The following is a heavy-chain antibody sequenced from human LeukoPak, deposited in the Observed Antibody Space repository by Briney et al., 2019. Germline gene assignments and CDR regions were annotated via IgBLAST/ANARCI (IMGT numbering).Heavy chain of an antibody. CDR2: IYYSGST. D-gene: IGHD3-10*01. Sequence: SETLSLTCTVSGGSISSGGYYWSWIRQHPGKGLEWIGYIYYSGSTYYNPSLKSRVTISVDTSKNQFSLKLGSVTAADTAVYYCARDSSLMWFGPTDAFDIWGQGTMATVSS. CDR3: ARDSSLMWFGPTDAFDI. CDR1: GGSISSGGYY. V-gene: IGHV4-31*03. J-gene: IGHJ3*02.